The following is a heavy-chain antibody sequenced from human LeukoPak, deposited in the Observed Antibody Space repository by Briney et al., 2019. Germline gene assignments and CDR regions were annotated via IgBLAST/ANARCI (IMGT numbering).Heavy chain of an antibody. CDR1: GFTFSSYG. V-gene: IGHV3-30*02. CDR2: IRYDGSNK. Sequence: GSLRLSCAASGFTFSSYGMHWVRQAPGKGLEWVAFIRYDGSNKYYADSVKGRFTISRDNSKNTLYLQMNSLRAEDTAVYYCARDPDGGFRFDPWGQGTLVTVSP. CDR3: ARDPDGGFRFDP. D-gene: IGHD4-23*01. J-gene: IGHJ5*02.